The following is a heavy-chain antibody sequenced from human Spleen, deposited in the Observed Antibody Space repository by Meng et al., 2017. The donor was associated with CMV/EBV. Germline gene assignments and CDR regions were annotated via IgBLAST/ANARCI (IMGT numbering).Heavy chain of an antibody. CDR3: ARQGVVPAAIGADYYYYGMDV. CDR2: IYPGDSDT. Sequence: GESLKISCKGSAYSFTSYWIAWVRQMPGKGLEWMGIIYPGDSDTRYSPSFQGQVTISADKSISTAYLQWSSLKASDTAMYYCARQGVVPAAIGADYYYYGMDVWGQGTTVTVSS. D-gene: IGHD2-2*01. V-gene: IGHV5-51*01. CDR1: AYSFTSYW. J-gene: IGHJ6*02.